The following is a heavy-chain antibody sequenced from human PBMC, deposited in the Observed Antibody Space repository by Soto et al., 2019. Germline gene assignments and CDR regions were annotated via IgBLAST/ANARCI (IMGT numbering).Heavy chain of an antibody. D-gene: IGHD3-22*01. CDR3: VRDYASDSGVHLDF. J-gene: IGHJ4*02. V-gene: IGHV1-3*01. Sequence: QVQLVQSGTEVKKPGASVKVSCKASGYRVTQYVIHWVRQAPGQRLEWMGWIGAGDGKTYYSQNFHGRVTITKDPSASTVYMELSSLVSEDTAVYYCVRDYASDSGVHLDFWGQGTLVTVSS. CDR1: GYRVTQYV. CDR2: IGAGDGKT.